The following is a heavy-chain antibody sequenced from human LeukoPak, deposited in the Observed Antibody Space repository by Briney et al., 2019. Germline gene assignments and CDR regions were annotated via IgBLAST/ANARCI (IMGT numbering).Heavy chain of an antibody. V-gene: IGHV3-49*03. D-gene: IGHD5-24*01. Sequence: GGSLRLSCTASGFTFGDYAMSWFRQAPGKGLEWVGFIRQKVHGGTTEYAASVKGRFSISRDDSKNIAYLQMNSLKTEDTAVYYCTRGGMAPDYWGQGTLVTVSS. CDR1: GFTFGDYA. CDR3: TRGGMAPDY. J-gene: IGHJ4*02. CDR2: IRQKVHGGTT.